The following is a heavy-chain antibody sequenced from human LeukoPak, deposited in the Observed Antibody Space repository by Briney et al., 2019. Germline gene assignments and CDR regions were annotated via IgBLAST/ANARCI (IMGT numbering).Heavy chain of an antibody. CDR1: GGSISSGSYY. J-gene: IGHJ6*03. CDR3: ARERTTVVSSFPQRHYYYYYMDV. V-gene: IGHV4-61*02. D-gene: IGHD4-23*01. Sequence: SETLSLTCTVSGGSISSGSYYWSWIRQPAGKGLEWIGRIYTSGSTNYNPSLKSRVTISVDTSKNQFSLKLSSVTAADTAVYYCARERTTVVSSFPQRHYYYYYMDVWGKGTTVTVSS. CDR2: IYTSGST.